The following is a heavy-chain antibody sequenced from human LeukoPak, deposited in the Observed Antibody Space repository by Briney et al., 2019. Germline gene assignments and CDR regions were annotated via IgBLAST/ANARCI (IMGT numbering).Heavy chain of an antibody. D-gene: IGHD5-18*01. J-gene: IGHJ4*02. CDR3: AREGNPGGNNYGHCPDY. CDR1: GGSISGAYIY. CDR2: IYNSGST. V-gene: IGHV4-61*02. Sequence: SQTLSLTCTVSGGSISGAYIYWSWIWQSAGKGLEWIGRIYNSGSTSYNPSLESRVTISIDTSKNQFSLELSSVTAADTAVYYCAREGNPGGNNYGHCPDYWGQGTLVTVSS.